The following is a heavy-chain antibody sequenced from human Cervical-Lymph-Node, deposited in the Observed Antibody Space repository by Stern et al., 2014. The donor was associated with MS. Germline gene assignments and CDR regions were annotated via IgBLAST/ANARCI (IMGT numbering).Heavy chain of an antibody. CDR2: ISSDASNK. CDR1: GFTFSQNG. CDR3: AKRGSGWSYFDD. D-gene: IGHD6-19*01. Sequence: QVQLVQSGGGVVQPGRSLRLSCAASGFTFSQNGMHWVRQAPGKGLAWVATISSDASNKYSADSVKGRFTISRDNSKNTLYLQMNSLRPEDTAVYYCAKRGSGWSYFDDWGQGTLVTVSS. J-gene: IGHJ4*02. V-gene: IGHV3-30*18.